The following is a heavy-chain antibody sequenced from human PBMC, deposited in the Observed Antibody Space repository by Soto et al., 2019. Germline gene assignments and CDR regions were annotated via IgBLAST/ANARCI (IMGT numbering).Heavy chain of an antibody. Sequence: SDTLSLTCAVSGVSISSYYLSWIRQPAGKGMEWIGRIHTTDGTNYNPSLKSRVTMSIDTSNNQFSLKLSSLTAADTAVYYCARALSSAAGLYFDFWGQGTLVTVSS. CDR1: GVSISSYY. CDR3: ARALSSAAGLYFDF. CDR2: IHTTDGT. V-gene: IGHV4-4*07. D-gene: IGHD6-25*01. J-gene: IGHJ4*02.